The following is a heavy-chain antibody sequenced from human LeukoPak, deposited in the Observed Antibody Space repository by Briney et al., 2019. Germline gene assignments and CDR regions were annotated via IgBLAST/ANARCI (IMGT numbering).Heavy chain of an antibody. CDR2: IYYSGST. D-gene: IGHD6-19*01. V-gene: IGHV4-59*08. CDR1: GGSISSYY. J-gene: IGHJ6*02. CDR3: ARHIYSSGWSRGTYYHYGMDV. Sequence: SETLSLTCTVSGGSISSYYWSWIRQPPGKGLEWIGYIYYSGSTNYNPSLKSRITISVDTSKNQFSLKLSSVTAADTALYYCARHIYSSGWSRGTYYHYGMDVWGQGTTVTVFS.